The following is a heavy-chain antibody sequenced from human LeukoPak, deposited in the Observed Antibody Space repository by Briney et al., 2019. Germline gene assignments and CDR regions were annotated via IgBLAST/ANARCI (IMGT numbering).Heavy chain of an antibody. J-gene: IGHJ5*02. V-gene: IGHV4-61*02. CDR1: CGSINSGSYY. CDR3: ARAAYSSGWYDWFDP. Sequence: SETLSLTCTVSCGSINSGSYYWRWIRQPAGKGLEWIGRIYASGSTNYNPSLKSRVTISVDTSKNQFSLKLSSVTAADTAVYYCARAAYSSGWYDWFDPWGQGTLVTVSS. D-gene: IGHD6-19*01. CDR2: IYASGST.